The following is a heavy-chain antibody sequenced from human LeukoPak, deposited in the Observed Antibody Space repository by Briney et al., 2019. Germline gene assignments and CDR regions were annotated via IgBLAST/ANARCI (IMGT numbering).Heavy chain of an antibody. D-gene: IGHD1-26*01. CDR2: VIPMFGIA. V-gene: IGHV1-69*05. CDR1: GPTFTSYA. Sequence: SVKLSCTASGPTFTSYAISWVRQAPGQGLGWMGGVIPMFGIAKHAQKFKGRVTSTTDESTSTADMELSSLKPEDTTVYYCARGDRGGAYYYYMYVWGERTTVTVSS. CDR3: ARGDRGGAYYYYMYV. J-gene: IGHJ6*03.